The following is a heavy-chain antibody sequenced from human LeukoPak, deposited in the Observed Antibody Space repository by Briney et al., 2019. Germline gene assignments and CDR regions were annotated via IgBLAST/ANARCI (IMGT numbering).Heavy chain of an antibody. J-gene: IGHJ6*02. Sequence: ASVRVSCKASGYTFTSYYMHWVRQAPGQGLEWMGIINPSGGSTSYAQKFQGRVTMTRDMSTSTVYMELSSLRSEDTAVYYCARLRGETYYDFWSGYQGSPYGMDVWGQGTTVTVSS. CDR3: ARLRGETYYDFWSGYQGSPYGMDV. CDR1: GYTFTSYY. V-gene: IGHV1-46*01. CDR2: INPSGGST. D-gene: IGHD3-3*01.